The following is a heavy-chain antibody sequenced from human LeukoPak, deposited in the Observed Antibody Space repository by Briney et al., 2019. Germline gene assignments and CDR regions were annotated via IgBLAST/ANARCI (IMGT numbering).Heavy chain of an antibody. CDR3: AKPGQVATIFGDLDY. CDR2: ISGSGGST. V-gene: IGHV3-23*01. Sequence: GGTLRLSCAASGFTFSSYGMSWVRQAPGKGLEWVSAISGSGGSTYYADSVKGRFTSSRDNSKNTLYLQMNSLRAEDTAVYYCAKPGQVATIFGDLDYWGQGTLVTVSS. J-gene: IGHJ4*02. CDR1: GFTFSSYG. D-gene: IGHD5-12*01.